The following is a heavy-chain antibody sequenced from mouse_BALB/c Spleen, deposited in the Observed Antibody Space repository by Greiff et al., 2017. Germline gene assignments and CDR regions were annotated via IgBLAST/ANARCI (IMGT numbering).Heavy chain of an antibody. V-gene: IGHV3-2*02. J-gene: IGHJ3*01. D-gene: IGHD2-2*01. CDR2: ISYSGST. CDR3: ARRGYGYDWFAY. CDR1: GYSITSDYA. Sequence: EVKLVESGPGLVKPSQSLSLTCTVTGYSITSDYAWNWIRQFPGNKLEWMGYISYSGSTSYNPSLKSRISITRDTSKNQFFLQLNSVTTEDTATYYCARRGYGYDWFAYWGQGTLVTVSA.